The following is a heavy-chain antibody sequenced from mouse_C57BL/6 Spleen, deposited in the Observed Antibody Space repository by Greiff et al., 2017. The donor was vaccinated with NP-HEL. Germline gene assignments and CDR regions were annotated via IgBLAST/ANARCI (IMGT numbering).Heavy chain of an antibody. CDR2: IDPSDSYT. Sequence: QVQLQQPGAELVMPGASVKLSCKASGYTFTSYWMHWVKQRPGQGLEWIGEIDPSDSYTNYNQKFKGKSTLTVDKSSSTAYMQLSSLTSEDSAVYYCARRRSLVEGFAYWGQGTLVTVSA. J-gene: IGHJ3*01. D-gene: IGHD1-3*01. V-gene: IGHV1-69*01. CDR1: GYTFTSYW. CDR3: ARRRSLVEGFAY.